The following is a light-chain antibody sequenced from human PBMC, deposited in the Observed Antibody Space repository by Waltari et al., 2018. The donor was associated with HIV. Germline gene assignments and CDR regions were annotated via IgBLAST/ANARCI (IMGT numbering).Light chain of an antibody. J-gene: IGLJ2*01. Sequence: QSALTQPASVSGSPGQSITISCTGSSGDVGSFNFVSWYQQYPGKAPKLVIFEVSKRPSGVSSRFSGSKSGNTASLTISGLQAEDEADYHCSSYRRDSTQVFGGGTKLTVL. CDR3: SSYRRDSTQV. CDR1: SGDVGSFNF. V-gene: IGLV2-14*01. CDR2: EVS.